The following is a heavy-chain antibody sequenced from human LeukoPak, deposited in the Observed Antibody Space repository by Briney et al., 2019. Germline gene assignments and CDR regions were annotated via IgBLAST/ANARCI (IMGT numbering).Heavy chain of an antibody. V-gene: IGHV4-38-2*01. CDR3: ARGMVYDSTHKYVFDQ. D-gene: IGHD3-22*01. CDR1: GDSISSDYY. CDR2: IYHRGTT. J-gene: IGHJ4*02. Sequence: SETLSLTCAVSGDSISSDYYWGWIRQPPERGLEWIGSIYHRGTTFYNPSLKSRVTMSIDASRNQFSLRLSSVTTADTAVYYCARGMVYDSTHKYVFDQWGQGALVTVSS.